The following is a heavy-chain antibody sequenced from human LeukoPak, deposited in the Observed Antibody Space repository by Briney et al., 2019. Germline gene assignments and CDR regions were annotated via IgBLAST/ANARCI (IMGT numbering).Heavy chain of an antibody. Sequence: SETLSLTCTVSGGSISPYYWSWIRQTPGKGLEWIGYILYSGTTTNYNPSLKSRVTISVDTSKNQFSLKLSSVTAADTAVYYCARVGDWNDLVYWGQGTLVAVSS. CDR3: ARVGDWNDLVY. D-gene: IGHD1-1*01. J-gene: IGHJ4*02. V-gene: IGHV4-59*01. CDR1: GGSISPYY. CDR2: ILYSGTTT.